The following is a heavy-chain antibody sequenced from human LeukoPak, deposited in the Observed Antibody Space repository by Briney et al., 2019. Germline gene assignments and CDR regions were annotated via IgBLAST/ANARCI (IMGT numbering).Heavy chain of an antibody. J-gene: IGHJ4*02. V-gene: IGHV3-11*04. CDR2: ISGSGSTI. Sequence: PGGSLRLSCAASGFSFSDYYMSWIRQSPGKGLECVSFISGSGSTIYYADSVKGRFTISRDNAKNSLYLQMNSLRAEDTALYYCARDIPYSSGWYGDYWGQGSLVTVSS. D-gene: IGHD6-19*01. CDR1: GFSFSDYY. CDR3: ARDIPYSSGWYGDY.